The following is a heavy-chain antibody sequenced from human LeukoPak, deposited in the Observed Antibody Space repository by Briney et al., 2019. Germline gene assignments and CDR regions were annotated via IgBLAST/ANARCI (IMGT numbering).Heavy chain of an antibody. D-gene: IGHD1-26*01. V-gene: IGHV3-11*04. CDR2: ISSSGSTI. Sequence: PEGSLRLSCAASGFTFSDYYMSWIRQAPGKGLEWVSYISSSGSTIYYADSVKGRFTISRDNAKNSLYLQMNSLRAEDTAVYYCAKEPKEWELPDYWGQGTLVTVSS. J-gene: IGHJ4*02. CDR3: AKEPKEWELPDY. CDR1: GFTFSDYY.